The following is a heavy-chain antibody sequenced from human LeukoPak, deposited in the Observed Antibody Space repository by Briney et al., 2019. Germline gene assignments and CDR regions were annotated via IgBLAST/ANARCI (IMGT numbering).Heavy chain of an antibody. V-gene: IGHV4-39*01. CDR1: GGSISSSSYY. D-gene: IGHD2-15*01. J-gene: IGHJ3*02. Sequence: SETLSLTCTVSGGSISSSSYYWGWIRQPPGKGLEWIGSIYYSGSTYYNPSLKSRVTISVDTSKNQFSLKLSSVTAADTAVYYCARTFIVVVVADAFDIWGQGQWSPSLQ. CDR3: ARTFIVVVVADAFDI. CDR2: IYYSGST.